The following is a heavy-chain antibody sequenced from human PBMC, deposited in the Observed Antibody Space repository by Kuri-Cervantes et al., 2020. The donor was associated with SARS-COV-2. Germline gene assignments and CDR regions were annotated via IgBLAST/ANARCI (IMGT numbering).Heavy chain of an antibody. V-gene: IGHV1-24*01. J-gene: IGHJ5*02. Sequence: AAVNVSCKDSVYTLHELSMHWVRQAPGKGLEWMGGFYPEDGETIYTQKLQGRVTITEDTSKDTAYMELSSLSSEDTAVYYCATAPPFPSINMVRGVWTRVGWFDHWGQGTLVTVSS. CDR3: ATAPPFPSINMVRGVWTRVGWFDH. CDR1: VYTLHELS. D-gene: IGHD3-10*01. CDR2: FYPEDGET.